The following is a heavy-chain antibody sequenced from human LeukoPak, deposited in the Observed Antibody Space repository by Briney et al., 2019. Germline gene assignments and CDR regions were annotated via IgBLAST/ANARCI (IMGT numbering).Heavy chain of an antibody. CDR2: FSSSGSTI. CDR3: ARVGGIAVAGTQGEIDY. V-gene: IGHV3-48*03. D-gene: IGHD6-19*01. Sequence: GGSLRLSCAASGFTFSSYEMNWVRQAPGKGLEWVSYFSSSGSTIYYADSVKGRFTISRDNAKNSLYLQMNSLRAEDTAVYYCARVGGIAVAGTQGEIDYWGQGTLVTVSS. CDR1: GFTFSSYE. J-gene: IGHJ4*02.